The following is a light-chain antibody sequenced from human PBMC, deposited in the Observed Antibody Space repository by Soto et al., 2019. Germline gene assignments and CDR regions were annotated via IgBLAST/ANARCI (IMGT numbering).Light chain of an antibody. CDR2: KAS. V-gene: IGKV1-5*03. Sequence: DIQMTQSPSTLSPSIGDRVTITCRASQSISSWLAWYQQKPGTAPKLLIYKASSLESGVPSRFSGSGSGTEFTLTISSLQSEDFAVYYCQQYYRWPQTFGQGTKVDIK. J-gene: IGKJ1*01. CDR1: QSISSW. CDR3: QQYYRWPQT.